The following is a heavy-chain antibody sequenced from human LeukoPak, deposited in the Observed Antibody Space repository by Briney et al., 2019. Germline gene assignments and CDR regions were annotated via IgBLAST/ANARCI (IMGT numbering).Heavy chain of an antibody. CDR3: ARPVRCSATTCTGPFDY. Sequence: SETLSLTCAVYGESFRGYYWTWIRQTPGKGLEWIGEIDHIGRTTYNPSLKSRVTISVDTSKNQFSLRLTSVTASDTAVYYCARPVRCSATTCTGPFDYWGQGTLVTVSS. CDR2: IDHIGRT. J-gene: IGHJ4*02. V-gene: IGHV4-34*01. D-gene: IGHD6-19*01. CDR1: GESFRGYY.